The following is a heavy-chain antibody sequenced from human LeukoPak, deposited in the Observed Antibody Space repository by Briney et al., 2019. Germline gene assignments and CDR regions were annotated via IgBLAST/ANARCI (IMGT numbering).Heavy chain of an antibody. CDR3: ARIRYNWNGEYYFDY. CDR1: GGSISSSSYY. CDR2: IYYSGST. D-gene: IGHD1-20*01. J-gene: IGHJ4*02. Sequence: SETLSLTCTVSGGSISSSSYYWGWIRQPPGKGLEWIGSIYYSGSTHYNPSLKSRVTISVDTSKNQFSLKLSSVTAADTAVYYCARIRYNWNGEYYFDYWGQGTLVTVSS. V-gene: IGHV4-39*07.